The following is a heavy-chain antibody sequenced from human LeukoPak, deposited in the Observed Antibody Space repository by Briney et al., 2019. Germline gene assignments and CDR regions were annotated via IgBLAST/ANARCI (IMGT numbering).Heavy chain of an antibody. Sequence: ASVKVSCKVSGDTLTELSMHWVRQAPGKGLEWMGGFDPEDGETIYAQKFQGRVTMTEDTSTDTAYMELSSLRSEDTAVYYCATSSSRIGGMIDDAFDIWGQGTMVTVSS. CDR3: ATSSSRIGGMIDDAFDI. CDR2: FDPEDGET. J-gene: IGHJ3*02. D-gene: IGHD3-22*01. V-gene: IGHV1-24*01. CDR1: GDTLTELS.